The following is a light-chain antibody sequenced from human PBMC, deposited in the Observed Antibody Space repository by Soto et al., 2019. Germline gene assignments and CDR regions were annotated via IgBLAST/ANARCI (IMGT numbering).Light chain of an antibody. V-gene: IGKV1-5*01. CDR1: QSISSW. J-gene: IGKJ1*01. CDR2: DAS. Sequence: DIQMTQSPSTLSASVGDRVTITCRASQSISSWLAWYQQKPGKAPKLLIYDASSLESGVPSRFSGSGSGTVFTLPITSLQPDDFANYFCQQYKSDSRTFGQGTKVQTK. CDR3: QQYKSDSRT.